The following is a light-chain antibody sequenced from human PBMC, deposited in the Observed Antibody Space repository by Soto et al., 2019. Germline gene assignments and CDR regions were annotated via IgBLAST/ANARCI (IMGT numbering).Light chain of an antibody. Sequence: EIVMTQSPATLSVSPGERATLSGSASQSVTSNLAWYQQKPGQAPRLLIYGASTRATGIPARFSGSGSGTEFTLTISSLQSEDFAVYYCQQRSNWPPTWTFGQGTKVEIK. CDR1: QSVTSN. CDR3: QQRSNWPPTWT. J-gene: IGKJ1*01. CDR2: GAS. V-gene: IGKV3-15*01.